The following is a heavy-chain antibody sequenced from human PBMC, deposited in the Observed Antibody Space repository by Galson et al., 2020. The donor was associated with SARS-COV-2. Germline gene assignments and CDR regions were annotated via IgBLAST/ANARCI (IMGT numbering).Heavy chain of an antibody. V-gene: IGHV3-48*03. Sequence: TGGSLRLSCAASGFTFSSYEMNWVRQAPGKGLEWVSSISSGSTIYYADSVKGRFTISRDNAKNSLFLQMNSLRDEDTAVYYCARGPLSPFEYWGQGTLVTVTS. CDR2: ISSGSTI. J-gene: IGHJ4*02. CDR3: ARGPLSPFEY. CDR1: GFTFSSYE.